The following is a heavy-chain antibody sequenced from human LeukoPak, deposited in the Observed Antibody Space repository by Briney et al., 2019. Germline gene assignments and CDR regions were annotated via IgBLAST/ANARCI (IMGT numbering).Heavy chain of an antibody. Sequence: GGSLRLSCAASGFTFDDYAMHWVRQPPGKGLEWVAGITWNSGSIVYADSVKGRFTISRDNAKNSLYLQMNSLKADDTAFYYCAKDKGGTYYYYFDYWGQGTLVTVSS. CDR2: ITWNSGSI. CDR3: AKDKGGTYYYYFDY. D-gene: IGHD1-26*01. J-gene: IGHJ4*02. V-gene: IGHV3-9*01. CDR1: GFTFDDYA.